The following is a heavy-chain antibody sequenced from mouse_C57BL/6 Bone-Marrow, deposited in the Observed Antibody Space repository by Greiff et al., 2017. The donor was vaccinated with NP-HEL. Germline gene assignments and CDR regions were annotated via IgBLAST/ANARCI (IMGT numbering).Heavy chain of an antibody. D-gene: IGHD2-3*01. CDR3: ARWLLRRGGWFAY. V-gene: IGHV1-59*01. CDR2: IDPSDSYT. J-gene: IGHJ3*01. CDR1: GYTFTSYW. Sequence: QVQLQQPGAELVRPGTSVKLSCKASGYTFTSYWMHWVKQRPGQGLEWIGVIDPSDSYTNYNQKFKGKATLTVDTSSSTAYMQLSRLTSEDSAVYCCARWLLRRGGWFAYWGQGTLVTVSA.